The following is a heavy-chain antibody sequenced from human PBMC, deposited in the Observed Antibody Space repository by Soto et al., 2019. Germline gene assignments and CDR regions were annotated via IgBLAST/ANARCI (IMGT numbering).Heavy chain of an antibody. J-gene: IGHJ6*03. D-gene: IGHD6-6*01. Sequence: LRLSCAASGFTFSSYGMHWVRQAPGKGLEWVAVIWYDGSNKYYADSVKGRFTISRDNSKNTLYLQMNSLRAEDTAVYYCARSSSGLSYYYYYMDVWGKGTTVTVS. CDR3: ARSSSGLSYYYYYMDV. CDR1: GFTFSSYG. CDR2: IWYDGSNK. V-gene: IGHV3-33*01.